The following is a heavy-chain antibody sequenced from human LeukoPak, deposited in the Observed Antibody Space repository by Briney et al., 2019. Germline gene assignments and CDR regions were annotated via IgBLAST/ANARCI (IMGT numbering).Heavy chain of an antibody. Sequence: PGRSLRLSCAASGFTFSSYAMHWIRQAPGKGLEWVAVISYDGSNKYYADSVKGRFTISRDNSKNTLYLQMNSLRAEDTAVYYCARDWNSSYAFDIWGQGTMVTVSS. CDR1: GFTFSSYA. CDR3: ARDWNSSYAFDI. D-gene: IGHD6-6*01. V-gene: IGHV3-30-3*01. CDR2: ISYDGSNK. J-gene: IGHJ3*02.